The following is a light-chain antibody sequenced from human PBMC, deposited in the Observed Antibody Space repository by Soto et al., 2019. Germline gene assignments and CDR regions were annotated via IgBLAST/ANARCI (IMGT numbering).Light chain of an antibody. CDR1: SGHNSYA. J-gene: IGLJ3*02. CDR2: LKSDGSH. CDR3: QTWSTDIRV. Sequence: QLVLTQPPSASASLEASVKLTCTLSSGHNSYAIAWHQQQPEKGPRYLMKLKSDGSHSKGDGIPDRFSGSSSGAERYLTISSLQSEDEADYYCQTWSTDIRVFGGGTKLTVL. V-gene: IGLV4-69*01.